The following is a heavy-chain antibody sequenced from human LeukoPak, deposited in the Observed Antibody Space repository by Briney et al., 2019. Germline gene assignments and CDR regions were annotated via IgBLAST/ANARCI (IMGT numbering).Heavy chain of an antibody. CDR3: ARNRDGYNSFDY. V-gene: IGHV4-31*03. CDR2: IYYSGSS. CDR1: GGSINNGGYY. J-gene: IGHJ4*02. Sequence: SETLSLTCTVSGGSINNGGYYWSWIRQHPGKGLDWIGYIYYSGSSYYNPSLRSRVTISVDTSKNHFSLKLSSVTAADTAAYYCARNRDGYNSFDYWGQGTLVTVSS. D-gene: IGHD5-24*01.